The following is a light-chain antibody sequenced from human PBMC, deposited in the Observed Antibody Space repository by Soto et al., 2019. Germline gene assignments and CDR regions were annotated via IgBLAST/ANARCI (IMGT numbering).Light chain of an antibody. V-gene: IGKV3-20*01. J-gene: IGKJ1*01. CDR1: QSVSSSY. Sequence: EIVLTQSPGTLSLSPGERATLSCRASQSVSSSYLAWYQQKPGQAPRLLIYGASSRATGIPDRFSGSGSGKDFTLTISRLEPEDFEVYYCQQYGSSLWTFGQGTKVEIK. CDR2: GAS. CDR3: QQYGSSLWT.